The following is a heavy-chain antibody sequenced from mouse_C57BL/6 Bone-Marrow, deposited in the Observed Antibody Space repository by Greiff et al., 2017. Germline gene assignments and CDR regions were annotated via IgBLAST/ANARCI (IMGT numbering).Heavy chain of an antibody. V-gene: IGHV14-3*01. CDR1: GFNFKNTY. CDR2: IDPANGNN. D-gene: IGHD2-5*01. CDR3: ARYHYSNYAYFDY. J-gene: IGHJ2*01. Sequence: EVQLQQSVAELVRPGASVKLSCTASGFNFKNTYMHWVKQRPEQGLEWIGRIDPANGNNTYAPKFQGKATITADPSSNTAYLQLSSLTSEDTAIYYDARYHYSNYAYFDYWGQGTTLTVSS.